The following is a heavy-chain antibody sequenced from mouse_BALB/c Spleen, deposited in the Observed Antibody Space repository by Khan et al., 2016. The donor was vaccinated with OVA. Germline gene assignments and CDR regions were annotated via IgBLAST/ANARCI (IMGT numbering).Heavy chain of an antibody. V-gene: IGHV1S41*01. CDR2: IAPGSATT. J-gene: IGHJ2*01. Sequence: DLIKPGASVKLSCKASGYTFTSYWINWIKQRPGQGLEWIGRIAPGSATTYYNEMFKGKATLTVDTSSSTAYIQLSSLSSEDSAGYFCAKSMGGKVPLDCWGQGTTLTVSS. D-gene: IGHD1-1*02. CDR3: AKSMGGKVPLDC. CDR1: GYTFTSYW.